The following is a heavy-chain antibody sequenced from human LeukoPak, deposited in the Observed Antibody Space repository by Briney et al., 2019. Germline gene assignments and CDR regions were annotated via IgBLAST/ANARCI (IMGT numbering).Heavy chain of an antibody. Sequence: GGSLSLTCAASGFTISSYAMSWVRQSAGKGLEWVSLISASGGSTYYADSVKGRFTICRDNSKNTLYLQMNSLRAEDTALYYCAKASSGVPAANWFDPWGQGTLVTVSS. CDR1: GFTISSYA. D-gene: IGHD2-2*01. CDR2: ISASGGST. CDR3: AKASSGVPAANWFDP. V-gene: IGHV3-23*01. J-gene: IGHJ5*02.